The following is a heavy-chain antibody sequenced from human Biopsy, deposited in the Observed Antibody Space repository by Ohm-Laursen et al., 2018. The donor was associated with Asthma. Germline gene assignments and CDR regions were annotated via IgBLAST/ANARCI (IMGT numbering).Heavy chain of an antibody. Sequence: SETLSLTCTVSGGSIRNYYWSWIRQPPGKGLVYIGYIYYTGSTRYNPSLKSRVTLSVDTSKSQFSLTVSSVTAGDAAVYYCVSPPGYWGQGTRVTVSS. J-gene: IGHJ4*02. CDR2: IYYTGST. CDR3: VSPPGY. CDR1: GGSIRNYY. V-gene: IGHV4-59*13.